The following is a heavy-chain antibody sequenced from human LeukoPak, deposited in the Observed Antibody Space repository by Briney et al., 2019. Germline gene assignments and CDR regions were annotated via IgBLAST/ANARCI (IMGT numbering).Heavy chain of an antibody. CDR1: GGSISSYY. CDR2: IYYSGST. Sequence: SQTLSLTCTVSGGSISSYYWSWIRQPPGKGLEWIGYIYYSGSTNYNPSLKSRVTISVDTSKNQFSLKLSSVTAADTAVYYCAGQEYYYDSSGYYGFDYWGQGTLVTVSS. CDR3: AGQEYYYDSSGYYGFDY. V-gene: IGHV4-59*01. J-gene: IGHJ4*02. D-gene: IGHD3-22*01.